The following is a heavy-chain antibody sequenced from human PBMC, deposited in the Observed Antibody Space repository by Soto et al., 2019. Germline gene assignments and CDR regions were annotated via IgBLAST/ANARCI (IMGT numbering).Heavy chain of an antibody. V-gene: IGHV1-24*01. CDR3: TIVRVADSALDH. CDR1: GYTLTELS. Sequence: ASVKVSGKVSGYTLTELSMHWVRQAPGKGLEWMGGFDPEDGETIYAQKFQGRVTMTEDTSTDTAYMELSNLRAEDTAMYYCTIVRVADSALDHWGQGTLVTVSS. CDR2: FDPEDGET. D-gene: IGHD3-10*02. J-gene: IGHJ4*02.